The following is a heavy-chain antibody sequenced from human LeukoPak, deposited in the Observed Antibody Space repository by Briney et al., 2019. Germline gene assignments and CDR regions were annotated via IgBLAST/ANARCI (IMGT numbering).Heavy chain of an antibody. CDR1: GYTFTNYY. J-gene: IGHJ3*02. Sequence: ASVKVSCKASGYTFTNYYMHWVRQAPGQGLEWMGWINPSSGGTDYAQKFQGRVTMTRDTSLSTAYMELSSLKSDDTAVYYCARDGVYSRSFDAFDIWGQGTMVTVSS. V-gene: IGHV1-2*02. CDR2: INPSSGGT. CDR3: ARDGVYSRSFDAFDI. D-gene: IGHD6-13*01.